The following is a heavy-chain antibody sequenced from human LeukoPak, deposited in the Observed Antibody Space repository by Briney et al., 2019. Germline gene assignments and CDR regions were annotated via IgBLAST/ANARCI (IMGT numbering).Heavy chain of an antibody. J-gene: IGHJ4*02. CDR1: GYTFTSYG. CDR3: ARDLLVAAAGTPY. V-gene: IGHV1-3*01. Sequence: ASVKVSCKASGYTFTSYGISWVRQAPGQGLEWMGWINAGNGNTKYSQKFQGRVTITRDTSASTAYMELSSLRSEDTAVYYCARDLLVAAAGTPYWGQGTLVTVSS. CDR2: INAGNGNT. D-gene: IGHD6-13*01.